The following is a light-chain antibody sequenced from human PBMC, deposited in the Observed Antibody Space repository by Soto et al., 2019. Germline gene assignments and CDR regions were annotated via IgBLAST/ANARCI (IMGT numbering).Light chain of an antibody. J-gene: IGKJ1*01. CDR1: QYLNRW. CDR3: QLYNSYSQAT. Sequence: RTQPASILSAYVRSADIITRRVSQYLNRWVAWYQQKSGKAPKLLIYKASTLESGVPSRFSSSGSGKEFCLTSSSFQPDDSATHYCQLYNSYSQATVAQGTNVDI. V-gene: IGKV1-5*03. CDR2: KAS.